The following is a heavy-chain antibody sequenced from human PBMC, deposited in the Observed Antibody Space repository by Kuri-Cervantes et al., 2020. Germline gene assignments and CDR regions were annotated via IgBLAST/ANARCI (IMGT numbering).Heavy chain of an antibody. CDR1: GFTVSSNY. CDR2: IYSCGST. CDR3: ARSYYDFWSGYYMDAFDI. Sequence: GESLKISCAASGFTVSSNYMSWVRQAPGKGLEWVSVIYSCGSTYYADSVKGRFTISRDNSKNTLYLQMNSLRAEDTAVYYCARSYYDFWSGYYMDAFDIWGQGTMVTVSS. D-gene: IGHD3-3*01. J-gene: IGHJ3*02. V-gene: IGHV3-66*03.